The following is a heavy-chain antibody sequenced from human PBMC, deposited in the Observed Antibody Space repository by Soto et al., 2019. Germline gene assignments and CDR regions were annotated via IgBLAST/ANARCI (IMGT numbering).Heavy chain of an antibody. V-gene: IGHV1-3*04. CDR3: ARDLGGWTDY. CDR1: GYTFTSYA. D-gene: IGHD6-19*01. Sequence: QVQLVQSGAEVKKPGASVKVSCKASGYTFTSYAMQWVRQAPGQRPEWMGWINTGNGNTKYSQKFQGRVTITSDTPASTDYMELSSVRSEDTAVYYCARDLGGWTDYWGQGTLVTVSS. J-gene: IGHJ4*02. CDR2: INTGNGNT.